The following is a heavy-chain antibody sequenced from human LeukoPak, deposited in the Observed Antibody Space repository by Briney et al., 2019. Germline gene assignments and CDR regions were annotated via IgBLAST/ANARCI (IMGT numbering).Heavy chain of an antibody. J-gene: IGHJ4*02. D-gene: IGHD3-10*01. CDR2: ISGDGGST. CDR3: AKGSTMVRGVIPFDY. V-gene: IGHV3-43*02. CDR1: GFTFCDYA. Sequence: GGSLRLSCAASGFTFCDYAMHWVRQAPGKGLEWVSLISGDGGSTYYADSVKGRFTISRDNSKNTLYLQMNSLRTEDTALYYCAKGSTMVRGVIPFDYWGQGTLVTVSS.